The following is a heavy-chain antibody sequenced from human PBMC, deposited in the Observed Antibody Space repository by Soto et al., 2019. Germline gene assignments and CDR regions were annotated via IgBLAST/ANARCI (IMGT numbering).Heavy chain of an antibody. CDR2: INAGNGNT. V-gene: IGHV1-3*01. CDR3: ARFPLGSGHAPYYYYMDV. D-gene: IGHD5-12*01. Sequence: ASVKVSCKASGYTFTSYAMHWVRQAPGQRLEWMGWINAGNGNTKYSQKFQGRVTITRDTSASTAYMELSSLRSEDTAVYYCARFPLGSGHAPYYYYMDVWGKGTTVTVSS. J-gene: IGHJ6*03. CDR1: GYTFTSYA.